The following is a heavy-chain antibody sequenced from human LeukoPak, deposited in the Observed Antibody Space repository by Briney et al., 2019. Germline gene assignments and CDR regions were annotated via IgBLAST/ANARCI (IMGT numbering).Heavy chain of an antibody. V-gene: IGHV3-21*04. CDR2: ISSSSSYI. J-gene: IGHJ3*02. D-gene: IGHD1-26*01. CDR1: GFTFSSYS. CDR3: ARTIVGDDYDAFDI. Sequence: PGGSLGLSCAASGFTFSSYSMNWVRQAPGKGLEWVSSISSSSSYIYYADSVKGRFTISRDNAKNSLYLQMNSLRAEDTAVYYCARTIVGDDYDAFDIWGQGTMVTVSS.